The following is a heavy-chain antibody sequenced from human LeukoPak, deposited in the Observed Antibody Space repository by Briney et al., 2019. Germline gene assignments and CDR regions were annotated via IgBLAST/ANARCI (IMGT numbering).Heavy chain of an antibody. CDR2: IKQDGSEK. Sequence: GGSLRLSCAAPGFTFSSYWMSWVRQAPGKGLEWVANIKQDGSEKYYVDSVKGRFTISRDNAKNSLYLQMNSLRAEDTAVYYCARKFGYNYDNWFDPWGQGTLVTVSS. D-gene: IGHD5-24*01. V-gene: IGHV3-7*03. CDR1: GFTFSSYW. J-gene: IGHJ5*02. CDR3: ARKFGYNYDNWFDP.